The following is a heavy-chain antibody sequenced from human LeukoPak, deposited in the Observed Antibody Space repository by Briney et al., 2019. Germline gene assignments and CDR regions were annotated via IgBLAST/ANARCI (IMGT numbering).Heavy chain of an antibody. D-gene: IGHD2/OR15-2a*01. Sequence: GASVKVSCKASGGTFSSYAISWVRQAPGQGLEWMGGIIPIIGTANYAQKFQGRVTITTDESTSTAYMELSSLRSEDTAVYYCASPRATVSDYYYYMDVWGKGTTVTVSS. V-gene: IGHV1-69*05. J-gene: IGHJ6*03. CDR3: ASPRATVSDYYYYMDV. CDR1: GGTFSSYA. CDR2: IIPIIGTA.